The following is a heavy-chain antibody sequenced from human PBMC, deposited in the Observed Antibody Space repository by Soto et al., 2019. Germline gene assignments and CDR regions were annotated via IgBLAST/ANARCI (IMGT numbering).Heavy chain of an antibody. V-gene: IGHV4-59*01. Sequence: QVQLQESGPGLVKPSETLSLTCTVSGASISRYYWRWIRQSPGKGLEWIGYMYYSGNANYNPSLTSRITISVYTSKNQFSLNLISVTAAETAVYYCAREYPVHSAYFDYWGQGILVTVSS. CDR1: GASISRYY. CDR3: AREYPVHSAYFDY. J-gene: IGHJ4*02. D-gene: IGHD1-26*01. CDR2: MYYSGNA.